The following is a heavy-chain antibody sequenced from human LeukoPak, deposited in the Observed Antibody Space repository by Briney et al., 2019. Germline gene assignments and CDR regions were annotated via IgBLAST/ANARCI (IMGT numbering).Heavy chain of an antibody. D-gene: IGHD1-14*01. CDR2: ISFDGSNK. CDR3: ARPPPSGVSPFDY. CDR1: GFTFSSYT. V-gene: IGHV3-30-3*01. J-gene: IGHJ4*02. Sequence: GGSLRLSCAASGFTFSSYTIHWVRQPPGKGLEWVAVISFDGSNKYYADSVKGRFTISRDNSKNTLYLQMNSLRAEDTAVYYCARPPPSGVSPFDYWGQGTLVTVSS.